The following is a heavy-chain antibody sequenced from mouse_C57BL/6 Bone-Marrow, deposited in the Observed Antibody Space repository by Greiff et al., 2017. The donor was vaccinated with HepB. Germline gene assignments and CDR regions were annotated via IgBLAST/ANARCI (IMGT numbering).Heavy chain of an antibody. CDR2: INPYNGVT. CDR1: GYTFTDYY. CDR3: ARPFYYSNFPLAMDY. V-gene: IGHV1-19*01. J-gene: IGHJ4*01. D-gene: IGHD2-5*01. Sequence: VQLKESGPVLVKPGASVKMSCKASGYTFTDYYMNWVKQSHAKSLEWIGVINPYNGVTSYNQKFKGKATLTVDKSSSTAYMELNSLTSEDSAVYYCARPFYYSNFPLAMDYWGQGTSVTVSS.